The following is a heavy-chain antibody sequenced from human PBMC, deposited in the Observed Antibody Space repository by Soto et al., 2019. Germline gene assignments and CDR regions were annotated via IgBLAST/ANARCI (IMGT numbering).Heavy chain of an antibody. CDR1: GYTFTSYD. CDR3: ARGRYDFWSGYLFRGLNYSYGMDV. CDR2: MNPNSGNT. J-gene: IGHJ6*02. V-gene: IGHV1-8*01. D-gene: IGHD3-3*01. Sequence: ASVKVSCKASGYTFTSYDINWVRQATGQGLEWMGWMNPNSGNTGYAQKFQGRVTMTRNTSISTAYMELSSLRSEDTAVYYCARGRYDFWSGYLFRGLNYSYGMDVWGQGTTVTVSS.